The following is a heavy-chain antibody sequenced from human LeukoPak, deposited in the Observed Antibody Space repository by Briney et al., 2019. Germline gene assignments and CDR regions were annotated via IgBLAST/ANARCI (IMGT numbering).Heavy chain of an antibody. J-gene: IGHJ4*02. CDR2: ISISGSKT. CDR3: ANEIRPNDY. V-gene: IGHV3-23*01. CDR1: EFDFSSHA. Sequence: GVSLRLSCAASEFDFSSHAMTWVRQAPGKGLEWVSAISISGSKTYYADSVKGRFTISRDNSKNTLYLQMNSLRAEDTAVYYCANEIRPNDYWGQGTLVTVSS. D-gene: IGHD4-17*01.